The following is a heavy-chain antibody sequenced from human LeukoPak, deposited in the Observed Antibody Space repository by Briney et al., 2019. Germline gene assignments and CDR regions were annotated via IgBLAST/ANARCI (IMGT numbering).Heavy chain of an antibody. CDR2: ISSSGSTI. CDR1: GFTFSSYA. D-gene: IGHD3-10*01. CDR3: ARLSYYGSGSYADY. Sequence: GGSLRLSCAASGFTFSSYAMSWIRQAPGKGLEWVSYISSSGSTIYYADSVKGRFTISRDNAKNSLYLQMNSLRAEDTAVYYCARLSYYGSGSYADYWGQGTLVTVSS. J-gene: IGHJ4*02. V-gene: IGHV3-11*01.